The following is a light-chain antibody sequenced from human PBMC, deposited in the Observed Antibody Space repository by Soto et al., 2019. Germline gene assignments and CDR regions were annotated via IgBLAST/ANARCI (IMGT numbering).Light chain of an antibody. CDR1: SSDVGAYNY. J-gene: IGLJ3*02. Sequence: QSVLTQPPSASGSPGQSVTISCTGTSSDVGAYNYVSWYQQYPGKAPKLMIYEVTKRPSGVPDRFSGSKSDKTASLTVSGLQPEDEADYYCTSYAGSNIGVFGGGTQLTVL. CDR3: TSYAGSNIGV. CDR2: EVT. V-gene: IGLV2-8*01.